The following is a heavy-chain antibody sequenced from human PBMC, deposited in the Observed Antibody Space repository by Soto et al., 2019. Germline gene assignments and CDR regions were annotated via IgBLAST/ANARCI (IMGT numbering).Heavy chain of an antibody. CDR1: GGAFTNYS. V-gene: IGHV1-69*06. J-gene: IGHJ6*02. Sequence: QVQLLQSGAEVKKPGSWVKVSCKVSGGAFTNYSLNWVRHAPGQGLEWLGGIIPLHNTSNYSLKLLGRGSVTADISSNTVYMHLSGLTSDDTATYYCAIWSNWNPLYYRGMDVWGQGTTVTVSS. CDR2: IIPLHNTS. D-gene: IGHD1-20*01. CDR3: AIWSNWNPLYYRGMDV.